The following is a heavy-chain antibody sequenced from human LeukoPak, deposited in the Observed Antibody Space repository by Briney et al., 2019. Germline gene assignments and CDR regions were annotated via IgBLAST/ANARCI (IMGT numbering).Heavy chain of an antibody. J-gene: IGHJ3*02. D-gene: IGHD6-19*01. CDR3: ARGAVAYDAFDI. V-gene: IGHV1-69*05. Sequence: GASVKVSCKASGGTFSSYAISWVRQAPGQGLEWMGGIIPIFGTANYAQKLQGRVTMTTDTSTSTAYMELRSLRSDDTAVYYCARGAVAYDAFDIWGQGTMVTVSS. CDR2: IIPIFGTA. CDR1: GGTFSSYA.